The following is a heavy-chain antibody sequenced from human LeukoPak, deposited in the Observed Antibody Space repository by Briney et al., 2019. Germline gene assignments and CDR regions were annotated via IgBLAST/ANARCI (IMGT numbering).Heavy chain of an antibody. CDR3: ARDRGGAGDFDY. D-gene: IGHD3-16*01. CDR2: INAGNGNT. J-gene: IGHJ4*02. CDR1: GYTFTSYA. V-gene: IGHV1-3*01. Sequence: ASVKVSCKASGYTFTSYAMHWVRQAPGQRLEWMGWINAGNGNTKYPQKFQGRVTITRDTSASTAYMELSSLRSEDTAVYYCARDRGGAGDFDYWGQGTLVTVSS.